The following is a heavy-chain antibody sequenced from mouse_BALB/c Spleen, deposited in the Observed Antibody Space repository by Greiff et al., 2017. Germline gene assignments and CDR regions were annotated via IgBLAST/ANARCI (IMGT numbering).Heavy chain of an antibody. CDR2: ISSGGSYT. J-gene: IGHJ4*01. Sequence: EVNLVESGGGLVKPGGSLKLSCAASGFTFSSYAMSWVRQTPEKRLEWVATISSGGSYTYYPDSVKGRFTISRDNAKNTLYLQMSSLRSEDTAMYYCARQSPTSMITTGAMDYWGQGTSVTVSS. D-gene: IGHD2-4*01. V-gene: IGHV5-9-3*01. CDR3: ARQSPTSMITTGAMDY. CDR1: GFTFSSYA.